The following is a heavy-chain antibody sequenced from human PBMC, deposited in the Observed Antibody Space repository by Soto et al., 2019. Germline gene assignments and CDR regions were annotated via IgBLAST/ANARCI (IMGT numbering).Heavy chain of an antibody. D-gene: IGHD2-2*01. J-gene: IGHJ5*02. CDR3: ARAVIVVPAAIPPYWFDP. V-gene: IGHV1-18*01. Sequence: GASVKVSCKASGYTFTSYGISWVRQAPGQGLEWMGWISAYNGNTNYAQKLQGRVTMTTDTSTSTAYMELRSLRSDDTAVYYCARAVIVVPAAIPPYWFDPWGQGTLVTVSS. CDR1: GYTFTSYG. CDR2: ISAYNGNT.